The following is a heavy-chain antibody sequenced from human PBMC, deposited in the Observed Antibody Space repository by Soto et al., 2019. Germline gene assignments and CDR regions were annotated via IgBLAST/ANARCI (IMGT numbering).Heavy chain of an antibody. CDR3: ARDQQLEWLLYGDKRYGFDY. CDR2: ISRSSSYI. J-gene: IGHJ4*02. V-gene: IGHV3-21*01. D-gene: IGHD3-3*01. CDR1: GFTFSSYS. Sequence: EVQLVESGGGLVKPGGSLRLSCAASGFTFSSYSMNWVRQAPGKGLEWVSSISRSSSYIYYADSVKGRFTISRDNAKNSLYLQMNSLRAEDTAVYYCARDQQLEWLLYGDKRYGFDYWGQGTLVTVSS.